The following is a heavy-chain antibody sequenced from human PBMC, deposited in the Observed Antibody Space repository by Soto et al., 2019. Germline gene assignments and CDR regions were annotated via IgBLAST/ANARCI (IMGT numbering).Heavy chain of an antibody. CDR1: GYDFSSYA. Sequence: ASVKVSCKASGYDFSSYAMHWVRQAPGQRLEWMGWINIGSGNTEYSQNFQDRITITRDTSSSTVYMELNSLKSEDTAVYYCARDGGDCGYRLIYYYYIGRDVWGQGTMVTVSS. D-gene: IGHD5-12*01. CDR3: ARDGGDCGYRLIYYYYIGRDV. V-gene: IGHV1-3*04. J-gene: IGHJ6*02. CDR2: INIGSGNT.